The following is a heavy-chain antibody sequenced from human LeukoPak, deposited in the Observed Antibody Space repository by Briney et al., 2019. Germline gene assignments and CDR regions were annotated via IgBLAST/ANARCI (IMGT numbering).Heavy chain of an antibody. D-gene: IGHD3-22*01. CDR3: ASTGLGMSYDSSGYYLFDY. Sequence: PSETLSLTCAVYGGSFSGYYWSWIRQPPGKGLEWIGEINHSGSTNYNPSLKSRVTISVDTSKNQFSLKLSSVTAADTAVYYCASTGLGMSYDSSGYYLFDYWGQGTLVTVSS. CDR1: GGSFSGYY. J-gene: IGHJ4*02. V-gene: IGHV4-34*01. CDR2: INHSGST.